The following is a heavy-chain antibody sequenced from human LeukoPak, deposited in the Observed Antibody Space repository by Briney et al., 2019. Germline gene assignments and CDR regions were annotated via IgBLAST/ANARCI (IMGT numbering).Heavy chain of an antibody. CDR3: ARGHSSSWYGVTGAFDI. Sequence: SETLSLTCTVSGGSISSYYWSWIRQPPGKGLEWIGYIYYSGSTNYNPSLKSRVTISVDTSKNQFSLKLSSVTAADTAVYYCARGHSSSWYGVTGAFDIWGQGTMVTVSS. CDR2: IYYSGST. V-gene: IGHV4-59*01. CDR1: GGSISSYY. D-gene: IGHD6-13*01. J-gene: IGHJ3*02.